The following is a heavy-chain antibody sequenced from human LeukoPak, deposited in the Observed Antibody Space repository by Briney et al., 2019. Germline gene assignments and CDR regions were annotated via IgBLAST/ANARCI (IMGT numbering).Heavy chain of an antibody. CDR3: ARHSFGRNCFLVSFDS. CDR2: IHYSGRT. Sequence: SETLSLTCTVSAGSISPDYWSWIRQPPGKGLQWIGYIHYSGRTDYNPSLQSRVTMSVDTSKNQFSLNLFSVTAADTAVYYCARHSFGRNCFLVSFDSWGQGAQVTVSS. D-gene: IGHD2-21*02. CDR1: AGSISPDY. J-gene: IGHJ4*02. V-gene: IGHV4-59*08.